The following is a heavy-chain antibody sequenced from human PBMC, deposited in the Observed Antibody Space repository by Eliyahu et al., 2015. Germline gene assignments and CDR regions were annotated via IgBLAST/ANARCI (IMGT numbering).Heavy chain of an antibody. J-gene: IGHJ6*02. Sequence: EVQLVESGGGLVQPGGSLRLSCAASGFTVSSNYMSWVRQAPGKGLEWVSVIYSGGSTYYADSVKGRFTISRDNSKNTLYLQMNSLRAEDTAVYYCARDRSDSSSSWYYYGMDVWGQGTTVTVSS. CDR3: ARDRSDSSSSWYYYGMDV. CDR1: GFTVSSNY. D-gene: IGHD6-6*01. CDR2: IYSGGST. V-gene: IGHV3-66*01.